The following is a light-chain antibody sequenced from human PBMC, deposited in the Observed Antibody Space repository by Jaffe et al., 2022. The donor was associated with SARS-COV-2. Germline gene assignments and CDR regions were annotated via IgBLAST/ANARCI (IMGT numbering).Light chain of an antibody. CDR2: AAS. Sequence: DIQMTQSPSSLSAFVGDRVTITCRASQSISSYLNWYQQKPGKAPKLLIYAASSLQSGVPSRFSGSGSGTDFTLTISSLQPEDFATYFCQHSYRAPYTFGQGTKVEIK. J-gene: IGKJ2*01. CDR1: QSISSY. V-gene: IGKV1-39*01. CDR3: QHSYRAPYT.